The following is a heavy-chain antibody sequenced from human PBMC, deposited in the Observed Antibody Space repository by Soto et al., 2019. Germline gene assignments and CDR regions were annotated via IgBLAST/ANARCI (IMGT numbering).Heavy chain of an antibody. V-gene: IGHV3-23*01. D-gene: IGHD2-15*01. J-gene: IGHJ4*02. CDR3: AKSAKYCSGGSCYFDY. Sequence: PGGSLRLSCAASGFTFISYAMIWVRQAPGKGLEWVSAISGSGGSTYYADSVKGRFTISRDNSKNTLYLQMNSLRAEDTAVYYCAKSAKYCSGGSCYFDYWGQGTLVTVSS. CDR2: ISGSGGST. CDR1: GFTFISYA.